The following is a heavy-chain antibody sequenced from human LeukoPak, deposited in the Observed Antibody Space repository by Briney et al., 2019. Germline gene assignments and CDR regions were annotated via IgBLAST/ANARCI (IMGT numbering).Heavy chain of an antibody. CDR3: VRQGGWGGAASLIEF. CDR2: INHSGST. D-gene: IGHD2-15*01. Sequence: SETLSLTCAVYGGSFSGYYWSWIRQPPGKGLEWIGEINHSGSTNYNPSLKSRVTISVDTSKNQFSLKLSSVTPSDTAMYYCVRQGGWGGAASLIEFWGQGTLVTVSS. CDR1: GGSFSGYY. V-gene: IGHV4-34*01. J-gene: IGHJ4*02.